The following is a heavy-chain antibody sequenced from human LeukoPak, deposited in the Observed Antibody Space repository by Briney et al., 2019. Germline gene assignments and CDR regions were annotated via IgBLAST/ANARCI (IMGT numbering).Heavy chain of an antibody. CDR2: INTKTGRT. CDR3: ARADFIDAGPYLIGP. J-gene: IGHJ5*02. CDR1: GYSFTDYY. V-gene: IGHV1-2*02. D-gene: IGHD3-3*01. Sequence: ASVNVSCKTSGYSFTDYYIHWVRQAPGQGLEWMAWINTKTGRTSSARKFQGRVTMTRDPSITTVYMDMAWLTSDDTAIYFCARADFIDAGPYLIGPWGQGTLVTVSS.